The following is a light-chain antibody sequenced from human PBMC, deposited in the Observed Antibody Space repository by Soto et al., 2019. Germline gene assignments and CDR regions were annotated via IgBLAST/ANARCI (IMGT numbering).Light chain of an antibody. CDR1: SSNIGSTF. Sequence: QYVLTQPPSASGTPGQRVTISCSGSSSNIGSTFVYWYQQLPATAPKLLIYRNNQRPSGVPDRFSGSKSGTSASLAISGLRSEDEADYYCAAWDDSLSGPVFGGGTKLTVL. CDR3: AAWDDSLSGPV. CDR2: RNN. V-gene: IGLV1-47*01. J-gene: IGLJ2*01.